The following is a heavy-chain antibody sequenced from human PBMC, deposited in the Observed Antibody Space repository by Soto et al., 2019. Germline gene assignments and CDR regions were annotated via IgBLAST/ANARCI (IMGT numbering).Heavy chain of an antibody. J-gene: IGHJ5*02. V-gene: IGHV3-23*01. CDR2: LSGSETM. D-gene: IGHD5-12*01. CDR3: TKSPRVATVFRWGLDP. Sequence: GGSLRLSCAASGFSVSDYAIAWVRQAPGKGLEWVSSLSGSETMRQADSVKGRFTISRDNSKNTVYLQMNNLRVEDTALYYCTKSPRVATVFRWGLDPWGQGXLVTVYS. CDR1: GFSVSDYA.